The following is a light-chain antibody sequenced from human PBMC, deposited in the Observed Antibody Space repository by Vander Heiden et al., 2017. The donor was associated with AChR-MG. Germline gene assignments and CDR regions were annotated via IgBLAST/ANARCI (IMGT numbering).Light chain of an antibody. CDR2: ATS. Sequence: DIRMTQSPSSLSASVGDRVTITCRASQGISSSLGWFQQRPGRAPKSLIYATSTWQSGVPSRFSGSGYGTEFTLTISSLQPEDFATYYCQQYATYPLTFGQGTRVDIK. V-gene: IGKV1-16*01. J-gene: IGKJ1*01. CDR3: QQYATYPLT. CDR1: QGISSS.